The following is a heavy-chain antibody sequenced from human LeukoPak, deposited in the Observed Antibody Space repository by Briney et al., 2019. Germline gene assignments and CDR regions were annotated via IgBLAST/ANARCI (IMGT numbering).Heavy chain of an antibody. D-gene: IGHD4-11*01. CDR3: AKDSSVADYRGGFDY. J-gene: IGHJ4*02. CDR2: ISYDGSNK. V-gene: IGHV3-30*18. CDR1: GFTFSSYG. Sequence: PGGSLRLSCAASGFTFSSYGMHWVRQAPGKGLEWVAVISYDGSNKYYADSVKGRFTISRDNSKNTLYLQMNSLRAEDTAVYYCAKDSSVADYRGGFDYWGQGTLVTVSS.